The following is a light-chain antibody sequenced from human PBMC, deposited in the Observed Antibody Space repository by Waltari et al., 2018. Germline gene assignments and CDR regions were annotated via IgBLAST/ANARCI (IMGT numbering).Light chain of an antibody. CDR1: QSFSSNY. J-gene: IGKJ4*01. V-gene: IGKV3-20*01. Sequence: EIVLTQSPGTLSLSPGERATLPCRATQSFSSNYLAWYQQKPGQAPRLPIYDASNRATGIPDRFSGSGSGTDFTLTISRLEPEDFAVYYCQQYGSSPLTFGGGTKVEIK. CDR2: DAS. CDR3: QQYGSSPLT.